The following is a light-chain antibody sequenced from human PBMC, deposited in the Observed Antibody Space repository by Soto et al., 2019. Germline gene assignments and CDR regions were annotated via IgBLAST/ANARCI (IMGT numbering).Light chain of an antibody. V-gene: IGKV3-11*01. J-gene: IGKJ5*01. Sequence: IELTQSPSALSLSPGERATLFCRASQSVSSYFAWYQQKPGQAPNLLIYDASNRATGIPARFSGSGSGTDFTLTISSLEPEDFAVYYCQQRSNWPLTFGPGTRLEIK. CDR3: QQRSNWPLT. CDR1: QSVSSY. CDR2: DAS.